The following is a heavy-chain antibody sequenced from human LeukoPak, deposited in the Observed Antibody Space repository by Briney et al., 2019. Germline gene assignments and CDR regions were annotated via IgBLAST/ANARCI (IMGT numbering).Heavy chain of an antibody. CDR1: GFTFSSYA. CDR2: ISGSGGST. J-gene: IGHJ6*02. Sequence: GGSLRLSCAASGFTFSSYAMSWVRQAPGKGLEWVSAISGSGGSTYYADSVKGRFTISRDNSENTLYLQMNSLRAEDTAVYYCAKDGHGDQTTRGYYGMDVWGQGTTVTVSS. V-gene: IGHV3-23*01. D-gene: IGHD4-17*01. CDR3: AKDGHGDQTTRGYYGMDV.